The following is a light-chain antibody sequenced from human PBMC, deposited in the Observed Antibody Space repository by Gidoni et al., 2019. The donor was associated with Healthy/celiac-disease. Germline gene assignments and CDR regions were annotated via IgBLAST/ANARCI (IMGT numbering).Light chain of an antibody. Sequence: SYELPQPLPVSVDLGQTAMITRGGNNIGSKKVHWYQQKPVQAPVLVIYRDSNRPSGIPERFSGSNSGNTATLTISRAQAGDEADYYCQVWDSSTVVFGGGTKLTVL. CDR1: NIGSKK. CDR2: RDS. V-gene: IGLV3-9*01. J-gene: IGLJ2*01. CDR3: QVWDSSTVV.